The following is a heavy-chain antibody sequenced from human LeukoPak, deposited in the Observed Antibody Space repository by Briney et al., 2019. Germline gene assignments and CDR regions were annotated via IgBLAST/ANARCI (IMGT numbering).Heavy chain of an antibody. V-gene: IGHV3-53*01. CDR3: ARVSRNSHAFDI. J-gene: IGHJ3*02. D-gene: IGHD2/OR15-2a*01. Sequence: GGSLRLSCAASGFTVSSNYMSWVRQAPGKGLEWVSVTYSGGSTYYADSVKGRFTISRDNSKNTLYLQMNSLRAEDTAVYYCARVSRNSHAFDIWGQGTMVTVSS. CDR1: GFTVSSNY. CDR2: TYSGGST.